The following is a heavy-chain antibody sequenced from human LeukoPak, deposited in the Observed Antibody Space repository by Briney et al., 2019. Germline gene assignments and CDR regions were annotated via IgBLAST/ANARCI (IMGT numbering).Heavy chain of an antibody. V-gene: IGHV3-11*01. J-gene: IGHJ5*02. D-gene: IGHD2-15*01. CDR1: GFTFSDYY. CDR2: ISSSGSTI. Sequence: GGSLRLSCAASGFTFSDYYMSWIRQAPGKGLEWVSYISSSGSTIYYADSVKGRFTISRDNAKNSLYLQMNSLRAEDTAVYYCARAYCSGGSCYDPWWFDPWGQGTLVTVSS. CDR3: ARAYCSGGSCYDPWWFDP.